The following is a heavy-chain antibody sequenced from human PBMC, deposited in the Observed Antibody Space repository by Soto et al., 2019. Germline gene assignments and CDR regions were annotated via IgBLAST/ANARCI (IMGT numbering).Heavy chain of an antibody. J-gene: IGHJ4*02. D-gene: IGHD5-18*01. V-gene: IGHV1-69*01. CDR2: IIPIFVTA. CDR3: ARDRATAMVTAFDY. CDR1: GGTFSSYA. Sequence: QVQLVQSGAEVKKPGSSVKVSCKASGGTFSSYAISWVRQAPGQGLEWMGGIIPIFVTANYAQKFQGRVTITADESTRTAYMELSSLRSEDTAVYYCARDRATAMVTAFDYWGQGTLVTVSS.